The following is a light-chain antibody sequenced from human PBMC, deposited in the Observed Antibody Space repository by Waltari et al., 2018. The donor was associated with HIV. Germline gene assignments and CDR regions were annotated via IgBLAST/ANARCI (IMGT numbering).Light chain of an antibody. CDR1: SSNIGASYV. CDR2: ANN. J-gene: IGLJ2*01. CDR3: QSYDSRLGVL. V-gene: IGLV1-40*01. Sequence: QSVLTQPPSVSGAPGQRLTISCTGSSSNIGASYVVHWSQQLPGTAPKLLIYANNNQPAGVRDPFSGSKSGASASLAITGLQAEDESDDYCQSYDSRLGVLFGGGTKLTVL.